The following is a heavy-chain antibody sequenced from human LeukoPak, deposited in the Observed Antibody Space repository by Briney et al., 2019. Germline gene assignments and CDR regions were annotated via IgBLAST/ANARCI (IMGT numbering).Heavy chain of an antibody. CDR1: GFTFSYHG. V-gene: IGHV3-30*02. CDR2: IRDAGSKS. J-gene: IGHJ3*01. Sequence: HPGGSLRLSCVGSGFTFSYHGIHWVRQAPGKGLEWVAFIRDAGSKSHYADSVKGRLSISRDHSKNTLYLQMTTLRPDDTSLYHCARDPHSGTAVFELWGQGTMVTVSS. D-gene: IGHD3-10*01. CDR3: ARDPHSGTAVFEL.